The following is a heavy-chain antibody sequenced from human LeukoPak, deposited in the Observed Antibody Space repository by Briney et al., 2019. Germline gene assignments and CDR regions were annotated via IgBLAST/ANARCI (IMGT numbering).Heavy chain of an antibody. J-gene: IGHJ4*02. V-gene: IGHV3-23*01. CDR3: AKGTLGITMSK. D-gene: IGHD3-22*01. CDR2: ISGSGGST. Sequence: PGGSLRLSCAASGFTVSSNYMSWVRQAPGKGLEWVSAISGSGGSTYYADSVKGRFTISRDNSKNTLYLQMNSLRAEDTAVYYCAKGTLGITMSKWGQGTLVTVSS. CDR1: GFTVSSNY.